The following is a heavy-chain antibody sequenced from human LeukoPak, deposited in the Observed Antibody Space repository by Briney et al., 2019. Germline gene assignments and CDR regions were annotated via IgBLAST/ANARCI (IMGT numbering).Heavy chain of an antibody. D-gene: IGHD3-22*01. CDR1: GFTFRSYE. V-gene: IGHV3-48*03. CDR2: INGGGSRM. J-gene: IGHJ4*02. Sequence: GGSLRLSCTASGFTFRSYEMIWVRQAAGKGLEWVAYINGGGSRMLYADSVKGRFTISRDDAKNPLYLQMNSLRTEDTGVYSCARESDSGGYRFDYWGQGSLVTVSS. CDR3: ARESDSGGYRFDY.